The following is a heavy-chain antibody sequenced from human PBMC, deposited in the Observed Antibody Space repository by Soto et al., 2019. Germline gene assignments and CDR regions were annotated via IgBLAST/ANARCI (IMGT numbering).Heavy chain of an antibody. Sequence: QVQLVQSGAEVKKPGSSVKVSCKASGDTFRRYSITWVRQAPGQGLEWMGRINPIVEIPRYAQKFQGRVTITVDKTTTTAHMELISLRSDDTAVYYCARDRRTNYDYYGMDVWGQGTTVTVTS. V-gene: IGHV1-69*08. CDR2: INPIVEIP. CDR3: ARDRRTNYDYYGMDV. CDR1: GDTFRRYS. J-gene: IGHJ6*02.